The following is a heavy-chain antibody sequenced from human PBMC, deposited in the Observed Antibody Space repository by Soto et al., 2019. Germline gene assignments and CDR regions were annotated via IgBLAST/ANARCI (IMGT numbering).Heavy chain of an antibody. D-gene: IGHD3-10*01. CDR2: ISDSGSST. V-gene: IGHV3-23*01. J-gene: IGHJ5*02. CDR1: GVTFSNYA. Sequence: EVQFLESGGGLVQPGGSLRLSCAASGVTFSNYAMNWVRQAPGKWLEWVSGISDSGSSTYYADSVMGRFTNFRDNSKNTLCLQMNSLTGEATAFYYCAKGFWVHRGSKWGNWLDAWGQGTLVTVS. CDR3: AKGFWVHRGSKWGNWLDA.